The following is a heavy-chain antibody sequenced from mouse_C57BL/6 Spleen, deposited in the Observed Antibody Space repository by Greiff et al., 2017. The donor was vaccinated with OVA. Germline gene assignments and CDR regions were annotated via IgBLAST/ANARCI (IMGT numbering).Heavy chain of an antibody. D-gene: IGHD1-1*01. V-gene: IGHV1-66*01. Sequence: VQLQQSGPELVKPGASVKISCKASGYSFTSYYIHWVKQRPGQGLEWIGWIYPGSGNTKYNEKFKGKVTLTADTSYSTAYMQLSSLTSEDSAVYYCASGYYGSSYYYAMDYWGQGTSVTVSS. CDR3: ASGYYGSSYYYAMDY. J-gene: IGHJ4*01. CDR2: IYPGSGNT. CDR1: GYSFTSYY.